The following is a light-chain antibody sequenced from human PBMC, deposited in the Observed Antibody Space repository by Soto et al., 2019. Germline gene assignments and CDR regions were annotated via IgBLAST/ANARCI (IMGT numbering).Light chain of an antibody. CDR1: QGIRND. CDR2: AAS. Sequence: AIQMTQSPSSLSATVGDRVTITCRASQGIRNDLGWYQQKTGKAPKLLIYAASSLQSGVPSRFSGSGSGTDFTLTISSLQPEDFATYYCLQDYNYPVTFGQGTKVDIK. CDR3: LQDYNYPVT. J-gene: IGKJ1*01. V-gene: IGKV1-6*01.